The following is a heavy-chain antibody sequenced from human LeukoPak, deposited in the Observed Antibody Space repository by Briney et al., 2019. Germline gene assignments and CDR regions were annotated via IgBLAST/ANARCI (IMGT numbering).Heavy chain of an antibody. CDR2: IYTSGST. CDR3: ARGSYYYDSRGNRDALDI. J-gene: IGHJ3*02. CDR1: GYSISSGYY. V-gene: IGHV4-4*07. Sequence: PSETLSLTCAVSGYSISSGYYWGWIRQPAGKGLEWIGRIYTSGSTNYNPSLKTRVSMSVDTSKNQFSLKLNSVTAADTAVYYCARGSYYYDSRGNRDALDIWGQGTMVTVSS. D-gene: IGHD3-22*01.